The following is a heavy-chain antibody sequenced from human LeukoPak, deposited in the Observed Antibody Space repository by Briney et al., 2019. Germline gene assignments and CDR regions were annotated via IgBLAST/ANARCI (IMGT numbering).Heavy chain of an antibody. V-gene: IGHV1-46*01. Sequence: ASVTVSYKASGYTFTDYYIHWVRQAPGQGLEWMGIINPSGGSTIYAQRFHGTVTMTRDMSTSTVYMELSSLRSEDTAIYYCARDKDAPGYSSGWRQYYYGMDVWGQGTTVTVSS. J-gene: IGHJ6*02. D-gene: IGHD6-19*01. CDR3: ARDKDAPGYSSGWRQYYYGMDV. CDR1: GYTFTDYY. CDR2: INPSGGST.